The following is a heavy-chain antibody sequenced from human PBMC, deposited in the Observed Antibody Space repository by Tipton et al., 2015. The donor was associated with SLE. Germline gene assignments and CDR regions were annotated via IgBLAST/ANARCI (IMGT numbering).Heavy chain of an antibody. CDR3: ARQFIQYLADPFDN. Sequence: TLSLTCTVSGGSISSTYYWAWIRQPPGKGLEWIGSGSNFYNPSLKSRITISIDTSKNQFSLKLSSVTAADTAVYCCARQFIQYLADPFDNWGQGTLVTVSS. V-gene: IGHV4-39*01. CDR2: GSN. J-gene: IGHJ4*02. D-gene: IGHD4-11*01. CDR1: GGSISSTYY.